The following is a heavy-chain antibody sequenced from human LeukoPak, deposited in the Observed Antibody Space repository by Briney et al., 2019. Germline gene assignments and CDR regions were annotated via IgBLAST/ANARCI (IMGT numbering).Heavy chain of an antibody. V-gene: IGHV3-21*01. CDR2: ISRSSDYI. CDR3: ARVPGDY. Sequence: GGSLRLSCAASGFTFSSYSMNWVRQAPGKGLEWVSSISRSSDYIYYADSVKGRFTISRDNAKNSLYLQMNSLRAEDTAVYYCARVPGDYWGQGTLVTVSS. CDR1: GFTFSSYS. J-gene: IGHJ4*02.